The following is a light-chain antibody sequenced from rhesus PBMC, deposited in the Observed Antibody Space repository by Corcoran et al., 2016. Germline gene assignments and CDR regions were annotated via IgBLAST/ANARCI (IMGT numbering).Light chain of an antibody. CDR3: QQYSNWPRT. V-gene: IGKV3-42*03. CDR1: QSVSSS. J-gene: IGKJ1*01. CDR2: GAS. Sequence: EIVMTQSPATLSLSPGERATLSCRASQSVSSSLAWYQQKPGQAPRLLIYGASSRATGIPDRFSGSVCGTEFTLTISSLEPEEFAVYCCQQYSNWPRTFGQGTKVEIK.